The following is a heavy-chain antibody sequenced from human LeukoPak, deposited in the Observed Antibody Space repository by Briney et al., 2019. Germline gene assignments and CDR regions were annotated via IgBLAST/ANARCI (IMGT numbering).Heavy chain of an antibody. CDR2: ISSSGSTI. CDR3: ARDPRQWEPFGMDV. D-gene: IGHD1-26*01. Sequence: GGSLRLSCAASGFTFSDYYMSWIRQAPGKGLEWVSYISSSGSTIYYADSVKGRFTISRDNSKNTLYLQMNSLRAEDTAVYYCARDPRQWEPFGMDVWGQGTTVTVSS. J-gene: IGHJ6*02. CDR1: GFTFSDYY. V-gene: IGHV3-11*04.